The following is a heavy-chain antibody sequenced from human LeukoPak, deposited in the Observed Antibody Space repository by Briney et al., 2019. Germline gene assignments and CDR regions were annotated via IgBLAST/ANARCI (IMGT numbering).Heavy chain of an antibody. J-gene: IGHJ4*02. CDR3: ARDPPPYSSGWDFDY. V-gene: IGHV3-21*01. Sequence: GGSLRLSCAASGFTFSNYWMTWVRQAPGKGLEWVSSISSSSSYIYYADSVKGRFTISRDNAKNSLYLQMNSLRAEDTAVYYCARDPPPYSSGWDFDYWGQGTLVTVSS. D-gene: IGHD6-19*01. CDR1: GFTFSNYW. CDR2: ISSSSSYI.